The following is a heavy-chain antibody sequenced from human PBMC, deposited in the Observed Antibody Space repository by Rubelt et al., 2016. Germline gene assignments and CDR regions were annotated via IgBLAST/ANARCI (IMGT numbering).Heavy chain of an antibody. Sequence: GGGLIQPGGSLRLSCAASGFTFSIFGMSWVRQAPGKGLEWVSYISSSSSTIYYADSLKGRFTISRDNAKNSLYLQMNSLRDEDTAVYYCARETTSDYGVIDLWGQGTLVIVSS. CDR1: GFTFSIFG. CDR3: ARETTSDYGVIDL. V-gene: IGHV3-48*02. D-gene: IGHD4-17*01. CDR2: ISSSSSTI. J-gene: IGHJ5*02.